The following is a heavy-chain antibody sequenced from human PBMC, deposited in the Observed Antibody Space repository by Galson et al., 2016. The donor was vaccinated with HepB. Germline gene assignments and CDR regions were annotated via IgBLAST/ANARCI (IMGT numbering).Heavy chain of an antibody. D-gene: IGHD2-15*01. V-gene: IGHV1-46*01. CDR2: INPSDITT. Sequence: SVKVSCKASGYSFTSFYIHWVRQAPGQGLEWMGIINPSDITTDYPQKFRGRVTMTRDTSTATVYLVLSSLRTEDTAMYYCARDPGYCSSGSCSPMYYFDYWGRGTLVTVSS. CDR1: GYSFTSFY. CDR3: ARDPGYCSSGSCSPMYYFDY. J-gene: IGHJ4*02.